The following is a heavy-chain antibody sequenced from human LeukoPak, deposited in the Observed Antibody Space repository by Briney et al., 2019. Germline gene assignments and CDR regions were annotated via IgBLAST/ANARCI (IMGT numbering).Heavy chain of an antibody. CDR3: ARGLRSITGTTLYFDY. Sequence: GGSLRLSCAASGFTFSSYGMHWVRQAPGKGLEWVAVIWYDGSNKYYADSVKGRFTISRDNSKNTLYLQMNSLRAEDTAVYYCARGLRSITGTTLYFDYWGQGTLVTVPS. D-gene: IGHD1-7*01. J-gene: IGHJ4*02. CDR1: GFTFSSYG. CDR2: IWYDGSNK. V-gene: IGHV3-33*01.